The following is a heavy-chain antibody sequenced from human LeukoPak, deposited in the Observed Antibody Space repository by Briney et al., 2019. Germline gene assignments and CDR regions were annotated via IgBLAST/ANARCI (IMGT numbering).Heavy chain of an antibody. D-gene: IGHD2-15*01. CDR3: AKGSRSGGLSWVDY. CDR1: GFTFSSYA. CDR2: ISGSGGST. V-gene: IGHV3-23*01. Sequence: GGSLRLSCAASGFTFSSYAMSWVRQAPGKGLEWVSAISGSGGSTYYADSVKGRFTISRDNSKNTLYLQMNSLRAEDTAVYYCAKGSRSGGLSWVDYWGQGTLITVSS. J-gene: IGHJ4*02.